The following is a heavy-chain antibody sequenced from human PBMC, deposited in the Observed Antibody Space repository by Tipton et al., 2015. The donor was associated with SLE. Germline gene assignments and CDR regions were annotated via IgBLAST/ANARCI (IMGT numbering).Heavy chain of an antibody. Sequence: SLRLSCAASGFTFSSYAMHWVRQAPGKGLEWVAVISYDGSNKYYADSVKGRFTISRDNSKNTLYLQMNSLRAEDTAVYYCARDRGYSALGPNYCGQGTLVSVSS. CDR3: ARDRGYSALGPNY. V-gene: IGHV3-30-3*01. J-gene: IGHJ4*02. D-gene: IGHD5-12*01. CDR1: GFTFSSYA. CDR2: ISYDGSNK.